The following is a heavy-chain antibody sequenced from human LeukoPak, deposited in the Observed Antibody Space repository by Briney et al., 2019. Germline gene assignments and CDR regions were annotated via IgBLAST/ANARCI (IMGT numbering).Heavy chain of an antibody. J-gene: IGHJ6*02. CDR2: IWYDGSNE. D-gene: IGHD3-10*01. V-gene: IGHV3-33*01. CDR3: ARDGQNGSPYATDV. Sequence: SGGSLRLSCAASGFTFRSHGMHWVRQAPGKGLKWVAGIWYDGSNEDYADSVKGRFIISRDNAKNTLYLQMNSLRVEDTAIYYCARDGQNGSPYATDVWGQGTTVTVSS. CDR1: GFTFRSHG.